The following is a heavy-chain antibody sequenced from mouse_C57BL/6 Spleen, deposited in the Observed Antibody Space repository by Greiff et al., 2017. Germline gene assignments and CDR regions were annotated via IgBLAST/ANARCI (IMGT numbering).Heavy chain of an antibody. CDR3: ARAPRQLFDY. Sequence: EVKLVESGPGLVKPSQSLSLTCSVTGYSITSGYYWNWIRQFPGNKLEWMGYISYDGSNNYNPSLKNRISITRDTSKNQFFLKLNSVTTEDTATYYCARAPRQLFDYWGQGTTLTVSS. CDR2: ISYDGSN. V-gene: IGHV3-6*01. J-gene: IGHJ2*01. D-gene: IGHD3-2*01. CDR1: GYSITSGYY.